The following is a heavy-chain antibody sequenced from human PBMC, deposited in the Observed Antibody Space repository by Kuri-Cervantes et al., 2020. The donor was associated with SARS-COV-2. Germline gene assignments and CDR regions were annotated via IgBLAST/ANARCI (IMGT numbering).Heavy chain of an antibody. CDR3: AGGFDYGDYPYYYGMDV. V-gene: IGHV1-18*04. D-gene: IGHD4-17*01. CDR2: ISTYNANA. CDR1: GYTFTTYG. Sequence: ASVKVSCKASGYTFTTYGITWVRQAPGQGLEWMGWISTYNANADYAQKLQGRVTMTPDTSTSIAYMELRSLRSDDTAIYYCAGGFDYGDYPYYYGMDVWGQGTTVTVSS. J-gene: IGHJ6*02.